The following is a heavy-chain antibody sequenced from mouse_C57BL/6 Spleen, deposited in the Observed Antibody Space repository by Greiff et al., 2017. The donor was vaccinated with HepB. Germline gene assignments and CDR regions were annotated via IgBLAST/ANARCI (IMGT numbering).Heavy chain of an antibody. Sequence: EVHLVESGGGLVKPGGSLKLSCAASGFTFSDYGMHWVRQAPEKGLEWVAYISSGSSTIYYADTVKGRFTISRDNAKNTLFLQMTSLRSEDTAMYYCARGYYYGSSYAMDYWGQGTSVTVSS. CDR1: GFTFSDYG. V-gene: IGHV5-17*01. D-gene: IGHD1-1*01. J-gene: IGHJ4*01. CDR2: ISSGSSTI. CDR3: ARGYYYGSSYAMDY.